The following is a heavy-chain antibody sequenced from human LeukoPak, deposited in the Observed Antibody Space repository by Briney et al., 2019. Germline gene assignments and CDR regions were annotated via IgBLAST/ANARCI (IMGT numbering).Heavy chain of an antibody. J-gene: IGHJ4*02. CDR3: ARDLDYDSSGTTGFDY. V-gene: IGHV3-20*04. D-gene: IGHD3-22*01. CDR2: INWNGGST. Sequence: GGSLRLSCAASGFTFNDYGMSWVRQAPGKGLEWVSGINWNGGSTGYADSVQGRFTISRDNAKNSLYLQMNSLRAEDTALYYCARDLDYDSSGTTGFDYWGPGTLVTVSS. CDR1: GFTFNDYG.